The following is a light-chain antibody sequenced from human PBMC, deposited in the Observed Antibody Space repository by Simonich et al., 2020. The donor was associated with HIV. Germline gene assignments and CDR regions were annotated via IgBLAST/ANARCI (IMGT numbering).Light chain of an antibody. CDR3: QQYNDWPPWT. V-gene: IGKV3-15*01. J-gene: IGKJ1*01. CDR1: QSVSSN. Sequence: DIVMTQSPATLSVSPGEKATLSCRASQSVSSNVAWYQQRPGQAPRLLIYVASTRATGIPARFSGSGAGTEFTLTINSMQSEDFAVYYCQQYNDWPPWTFGQGTKVEIK. CDR2: VAS.